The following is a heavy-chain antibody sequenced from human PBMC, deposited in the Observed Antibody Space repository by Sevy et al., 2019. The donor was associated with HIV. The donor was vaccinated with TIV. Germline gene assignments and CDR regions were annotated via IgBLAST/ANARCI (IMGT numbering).Heavy chain of an antibody. J-gene: IGHJ4*02. CDR3: AKDAVPYSSSSWNDY. CDR1: GFTFSSYG. D-gene: IGHD6-13*01. Sequence: GSLRLSCAASGFTFSSYGMHLVRQAPGKGLEWVAVISYDGSNKYYADSVKGRFTISRDNSKNTLYLQMNSLRAEDTAVYYCAKDAVPYSSSSWNDYWGQGTLVTVSS. CDR2: ISYDGSNK. V-gene: IGHV3-30*18.